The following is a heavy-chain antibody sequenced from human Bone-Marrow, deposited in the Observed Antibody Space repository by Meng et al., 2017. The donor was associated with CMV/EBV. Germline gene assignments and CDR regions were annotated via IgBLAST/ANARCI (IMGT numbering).Heavy chain of an antibody. V-gene: IGHV4-59*01. J-gene: IGHJ3*02. CDR2: IYYSGST. Sequence: SETLSLTCTVSGGSISSYYWSWIRQPPGKGLEWIGYIYYSGSTNYNPSLKSRVTISVDTSKNRFSLKLSSVTAADTAVYYCAGVGISNDAFDIWGQGTMVTVSS. D-gene: IGHD1-26*01. CDR3: AGVGISNDAFDI. CDR1: GGSISSYY.